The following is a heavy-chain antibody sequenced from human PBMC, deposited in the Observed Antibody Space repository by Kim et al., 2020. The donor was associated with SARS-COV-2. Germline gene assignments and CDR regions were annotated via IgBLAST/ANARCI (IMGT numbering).Heavy chain of an antibody. CDR2: IYYSGST. CDR3: ARDRGYCSGGSCSVALDV. V-gene: IGHV4-30-4*01. J-gene: IGHJ3*01. D-gene: IGHD2-15*01. Sequence: SETLSLTCTVSGGSISSGESYWSWIRQAPGKGLEWIGYIYYSGSTYYKPALKSRTTISIDTSRKQFSLKLTSVTAADTVVYYCARDRGYCSGGSCSVALDVWGQGTLVTVSS. CDR1: GGSISSGESY.